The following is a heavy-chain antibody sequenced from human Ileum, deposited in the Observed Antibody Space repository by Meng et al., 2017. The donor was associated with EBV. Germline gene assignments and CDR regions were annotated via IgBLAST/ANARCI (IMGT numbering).Heavy chain of an antibody. CDR1: GGSITERNS. CDR2: IYHNGGT. Sequence: QPQESGPGLGKPSGTLSLTCAVSGGSITERNSWSWVRQPPGQGLEWIGEIYHNGGTNYNPSLKSRVTISVDKSKNEISLKLRSVTAADTAVYYCARWAFIYSYGFDNWGQGTLVTVSS. D-gene: IGHD5-18*01. V-gene: IGHV4-4*02. CDR3: ARWAFIYSYGFDN. J-gene: IGHJ4*02.